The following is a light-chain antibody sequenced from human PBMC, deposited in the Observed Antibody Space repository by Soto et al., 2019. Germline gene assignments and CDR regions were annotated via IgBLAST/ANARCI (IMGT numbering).Light chain of an antibody. V-gene: IGLV1-44*01. CDR3: AAWDDSLNGVV. CDR1: SSNIGSNT. J-gene: IGLJ2*01. CDR2: SNN. Sequence: QAVVTQPPSASATPGQRVTISCSGSSSNIGSNTVTWYHQLPGTAPKLLIHSNNQRPSGVPDRFSGSKSGTSASLAISGLQSEDEADYYCAAWDDSLNGVVFGGGTKLTVL.